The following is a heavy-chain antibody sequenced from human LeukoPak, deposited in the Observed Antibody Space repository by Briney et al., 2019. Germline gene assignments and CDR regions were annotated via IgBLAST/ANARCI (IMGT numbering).Heavy chain of an antibody. CDR2: IYSGGST. CDR3: ARFLDPGRNGWYFDL. CDR1: GFTFSSYA. Sequence: GGSLRLSCAASGFTFSSYAMHWVRQAPGKGLEWVSVIYSGGSTYYADSVKGRFTISRDNSKNTLYLQMNSLRAEDTAVYYCARFLDPGRNGWYFDLWGRGTLVTVSS. D-gene: IGHD3/OR15-3a*01. V-gene: IGHV3-53*01. J-gene: IGHJ2*01.